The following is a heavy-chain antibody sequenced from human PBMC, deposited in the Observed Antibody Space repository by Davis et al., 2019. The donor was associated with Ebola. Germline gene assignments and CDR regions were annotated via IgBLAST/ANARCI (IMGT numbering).Heavy chain of an antibody. CDR1: GFSLSSCS. CDR3: ARDGLPAAMIEFTGSSLNGMDV. V-gene: IGHV3-48*04. CDR2: INAGGTV. Sequence: GESLKISCAASGFSLSSCSMSWVRQAPGKGLEWVSSINAGGTVFTADSVKGRFTISRDNAKASLYLQMNSLRAEDTAVYYWARDGLPAAMIEFTGSSLNGMDVWGQGTTVTVSS. J-gene: IGHJ6*02. D-gene: IGHD2-2*01.